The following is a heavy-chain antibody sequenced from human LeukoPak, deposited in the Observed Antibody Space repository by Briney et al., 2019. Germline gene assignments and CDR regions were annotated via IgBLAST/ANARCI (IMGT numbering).Heavy chain of an antibody. CDR3: AKGLYDSSGYLYYYYGMDV. CDR1: GFTFSSYA. CDR2: ISWNSGSI. Sequence: GGSVRLSCAASGFTFSSYAMHWVRQAPGKGLEWVSSISWNSGSIGYADSVKGRFTISRDNAKNSLYLQMNGLRAEDTALYYCAKGLYDSSGYLYYYYGMDVWGQGTTVTVSS. J-gene: IGHJ6*02. V-gene: IGHV3-9*01. D-gene: IGHD3-22*01.